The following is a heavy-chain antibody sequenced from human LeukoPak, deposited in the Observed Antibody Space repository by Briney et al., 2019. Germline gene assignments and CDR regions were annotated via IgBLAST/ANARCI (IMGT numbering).Heavy chain of an antibody. D-gene: IGHD3-22*01. CDR1: GFTFSSYA. CDR2: ISGSGGST. J-gene: IGHJ4*02. CDR3: AKDARPMIVVVITPPFDY. Sequence: ESGGSLRLSCAASGFTFSSYAMSWVRQAPGKGLEWVSAISGSGGSTYYADSVKGRFTISRDNSKNTLYLQMNSLRAEDTAVYYCAKDARPMIVVVITPPFDYWGQGTLVTVSS. V-gene: IGHV3-23*01.